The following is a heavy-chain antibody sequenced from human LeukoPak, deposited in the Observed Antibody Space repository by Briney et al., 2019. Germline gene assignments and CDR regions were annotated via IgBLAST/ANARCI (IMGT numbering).Heavy chain of an antibody. CDR3: ARLEYNARGETP. D-gene: IGHD3-16*01. CDR2: VHYSGST. V-gene: IGHV4-39*02. J-gene: IGHJ5*02. CDR1: GGAISTSSYY. Sequence: SETLSLTCTVSGGAISTSSYYWVWIRQPPGKGLEWIGSVHYSGSTYYNPSLKSRVSISVDTSKNHFSLKLSSVTAADTAVYYCARLEYNARGETPWGQGTLVTVSS.